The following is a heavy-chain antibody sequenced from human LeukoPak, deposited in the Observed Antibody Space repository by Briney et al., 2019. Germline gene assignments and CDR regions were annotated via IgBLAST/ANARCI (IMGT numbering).Heavy chain of an antibody. V-gene: IGHV3-33*01. D-gene: IGHD3-10*01. Sequence: GRSLRLSCVASGFTFRSHAMHWVRQAPGKGLEWVAVIWYDGSNKYYAESVKGRFTISRDNSKNTLYVQMNSLRVEDTAVYYCARDLGYYGSGSAFDIWAKGQWSPSLQ. J-gene: IGHJ3*02. CDR3: ARDLGYYGSGSAFDI. CDR2: IWYDGSNK. CDR1: GFTFRSHA.